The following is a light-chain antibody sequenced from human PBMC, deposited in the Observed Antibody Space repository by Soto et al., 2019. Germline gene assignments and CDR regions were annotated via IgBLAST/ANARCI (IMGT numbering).Light chain of an antibody. CDR1: RAVTSYF. V-gene: IGKV3-20*01. J-gene: IGKJ2*01. Sequence: ESVLTQSPGTLSLSPGERATLSCRASRAVTSYFFAWYQQKPGQAPRLLIYAATSRATGVPDRFSGSGSGTDFTLTISSLEPEDFAVYYCQQYGASQNTFGQGTKLETK. CDR3: QQYGASQNT. CDR2: AAT.